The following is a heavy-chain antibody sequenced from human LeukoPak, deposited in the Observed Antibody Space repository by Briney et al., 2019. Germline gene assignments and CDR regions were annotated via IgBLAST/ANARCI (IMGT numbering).Heavy chain of an antibody. CDR2: INPNSGGT. D-gene: IGHD3-22*01. Sequence: ASVKVSCKASGYTFTADYMHWVRQAPGQGLEWMGWINPNSGGTNYAQKFQGRVTMTRDTSISTAYMELSRLRSDDTAVYNTARDYYDSSGFGAFDIWGQGAMVTVSS. J-gene: IGHJ3*02. CDR1: GYTFTADY. V-gene: IGHV1-2*02. CDR3: ARDYYDSSGFGAFDI.